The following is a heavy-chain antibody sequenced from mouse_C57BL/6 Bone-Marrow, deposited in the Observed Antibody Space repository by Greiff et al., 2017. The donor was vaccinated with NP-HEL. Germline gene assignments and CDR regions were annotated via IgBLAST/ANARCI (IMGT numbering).Heavy chain of an antibody. Sequence: EVQLVESGGDLVKPGGSLKLSCAASGFTFSSYGMSWVRQTPDKRLEWVATISSGGSYTYYPDSVKGRFTISRDTAKNTLYLQMSSLKSEDTAMYYCASPYDYDVAWFAYWGQGTRVTVSA. J-gene: IGHJ3*01. CDR3: ASPYDYDVAWFAY. CDR1: GFTFSSYG. D-gene: IGHD2-4*01. CDR2: ISSGGSYT. V-gene: IGHV5-6*01.